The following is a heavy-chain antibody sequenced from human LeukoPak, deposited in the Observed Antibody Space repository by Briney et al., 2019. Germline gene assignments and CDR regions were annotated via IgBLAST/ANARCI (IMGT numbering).Heavy chain of an antibody. J-gene: IGHJ4*02. D-gene: IGHD4-17*01. V-gene: IGHV7-4-1*02. Sequence: ASVKVTCKASGYTFTSYAMNWVRLAPGQGLKWMGWINTNTGNPTYAQGFTGRFVFSLDTSVSTAYLQISSLKAEDTAVYYCARDTHDYGDYDTIPTFDYWGQGTLVTVSS. CDR3: ARDTHDYGDYDTIPTFDY. CDR2: INTNTGNP. CDR1: GYTFTSYA.